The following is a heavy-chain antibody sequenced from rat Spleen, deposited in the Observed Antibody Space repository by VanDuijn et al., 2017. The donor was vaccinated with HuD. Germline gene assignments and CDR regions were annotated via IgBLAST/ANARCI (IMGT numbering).Heavy chain of an antibody. Sequence: EVQLMESGGGLVQPGRSLKLSCVASGFTFNNYWMTWIRQAPGKGLEWVASITNTGGNTHYRDSVKGRFIISRDNAKNTQYLQMDSLRSEDTATYYCARLELGWYFDFWGPGTMVTVSS. V-gene: IGHV5-31*01. J-gene: IGHJ1*01. CDR2: ITNTGGNT. D-gene: IGHD5-1*01. CDR3: ARLELGWYFDF. CDR1: GFTFNNYW.